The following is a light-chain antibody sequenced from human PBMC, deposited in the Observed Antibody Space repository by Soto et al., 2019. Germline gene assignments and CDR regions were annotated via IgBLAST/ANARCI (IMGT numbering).Light chain of an antibody. CDR3: QQYYDWPIT. V-gene: IGKV3-15*01. Sequence: EIVMTQSPATLSVSPGERVTLSCRASQSVTSNLACYQQKPGQAPRLLIYGASTRATGIPARFSGSGSGTEFTLTISSLQSEDFAVYYCQQYYDWPITFGQGTRLEIK. CDR2: GAS. CDR1: QSVTSN. J-gene: IGKJ5*01.